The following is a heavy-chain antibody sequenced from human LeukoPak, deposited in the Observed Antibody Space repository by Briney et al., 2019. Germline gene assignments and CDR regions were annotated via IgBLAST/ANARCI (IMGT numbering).Heavy chain of an antibody. J-gene: IGHJ4*02. V-gene: IGHV1-18*01. Sequence: ASVKVSCKASGSTFSSYAISWVRQAPGQGLEWMGWISAYNGNTNYAQKFQGRVTVTTDTSTNTAYMELRSLRSDDTAVYYCARGGELLSFSDYWGQGTLVTVSS. CDR1: GSTFSSYA. D-gene: IGHD1-26*01. CDR2: ISAYNGNT. CDR3: ARGGELLSFSDY.